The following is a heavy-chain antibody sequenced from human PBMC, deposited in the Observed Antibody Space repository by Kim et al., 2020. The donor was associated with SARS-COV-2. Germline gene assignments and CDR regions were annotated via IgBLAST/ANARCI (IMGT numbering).Heavy chain of an antibody. V-gene: IGHV5-51*01. J-gene: IGHJ4*02. CDR1: VYTFNTYW. CDR2: IYPGDSDT. CDR3: ARPGVSNSWYSQFTY. D-gene: IGHD6-13*01. Sequence: GESLKISCKASVYTFNTYWIAWLRQLPGKGLEWIGIIYPGDSDTKYSPSFRVQVTILVDNSTATVYLQWRSLAPSDTGCYYCARPGVSNSWYSQFTYWGQGTPVTVSS.